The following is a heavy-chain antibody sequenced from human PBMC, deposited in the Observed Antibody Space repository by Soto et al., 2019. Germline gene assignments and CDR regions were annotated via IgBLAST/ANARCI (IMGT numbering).Heavy chain of an antibody. V-gene: IGHV3-11*06. CDR3: ARGRWAAARYFDY. CDR2: ISSSSSYT. CDR1: GFTVSDYY. D-gene: IGHD2-2*01. J-gene: IGHJ4*02. Sequence: NPXESLRLSCAASGFTVSDYYMSWIRQAPGKGLEWVSYISSSSSYTNYADSVKGRFTISRDNAKNSLYLQMNSLRAEDTAVYYCARGRWAAARYFDYWGQGALVTVSS.